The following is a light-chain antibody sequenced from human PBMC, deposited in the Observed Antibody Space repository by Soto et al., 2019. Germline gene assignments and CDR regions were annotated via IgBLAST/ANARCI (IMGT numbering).Light chain of an antibody. CDR1: SSDVGSYNL. CDR2: EVN. CDR3: CSYASSSTSV. Sequence: QSALTQPASVSGSPGQSITISCTGTSSDVGSYNLVSWYQQHPGKAPKLMIYEVNKRPSGVSNRFSGSKSGNTASLTISGLQAEDEADYYCCSYASSSTSVFGGGTKLTVL. V-gene: IGLV2-23*02. J-gene: IGLJ2*01.